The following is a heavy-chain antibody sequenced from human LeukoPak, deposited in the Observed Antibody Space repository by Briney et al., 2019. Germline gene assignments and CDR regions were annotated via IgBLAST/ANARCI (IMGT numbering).Heavy chain of an antibody. CDR1: GGSISSSSYY. Sequence: SETLSLTCTVSGGSISSSSYYWGWIRQPPGKGLEWIGSIYYSGSTYYNPSLKSRVTISVDTSKNQFSLKLSSVTAADTAVYYCARGGHYGDYFAAGYWGQGTLVTVSS. CDR3: ARGGHYGDYFAAGY. V-gene: IGHV4-39*07. J-gene: IGHJ4*02. D-gene: IGHD4-17*01. CDR2: IYYSGST.